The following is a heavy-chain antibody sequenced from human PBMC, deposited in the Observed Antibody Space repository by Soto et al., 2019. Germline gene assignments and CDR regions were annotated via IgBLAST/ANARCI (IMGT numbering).Heavy chain of an antibody. Sequence: LRLSCAASGFTFSDYAMSWVRRAPGKGLEWVSAIDGSSATTNYADSVKGRFTISRDNSKNTLFLHMSGLRAEDTAVYYCARDRRPSIYSGLAVWGQGTTVTVS. D-gene: IGHD2-2*01. CDR2: IDGSSATT. CDR1: GFTFSDYA. V-gene: IGHV3-23*01. J-gene: IGHJ6*02. CDR3: ARDRRPSIYSGLAV.